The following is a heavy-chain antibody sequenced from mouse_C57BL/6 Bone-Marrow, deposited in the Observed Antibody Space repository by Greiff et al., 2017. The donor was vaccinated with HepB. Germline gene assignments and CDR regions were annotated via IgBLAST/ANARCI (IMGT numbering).Heavy chain of an antibody. D-gene: IGHD1-1*01. CDR2: FSNLAYSI. CDR1: GFTFSDYG. Sequence: EVQLVESGGGLVQPGGSLKLSCAASGFTFSDYGMAWVRQAPRKGPEWVAFFSNLAYSIYYADTVTGRVTSSRENAKNTLYLEMSSLRSEDTARYDCARRDYGSSYWYFDVWGTGTTVTVSS. V-gene: IGHV5-15*01. J-gene: IGHJ1*03. CDR3: ARRDYGSSYWYFDV.